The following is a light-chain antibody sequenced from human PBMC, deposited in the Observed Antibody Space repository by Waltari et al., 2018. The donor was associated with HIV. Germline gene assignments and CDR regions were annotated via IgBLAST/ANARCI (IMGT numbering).Light chain of an antibody. V-gene: IGLV2-8*01. Sequence: QSALTQPPSASGSPGQSVTIPCIRTSSDVGTYNYVSWYQHHPGRAPKLMIFDVNQRASGVPDRFSASRSGNTAYLTVSGLQPEDEADYYCSSYVGNNIYVFGTGTKVTVL. CDR2: DVN. CDR1: SSDVGTYNY. J-gene: IGLJ1*01. CDR3: SSYVGNNIYV.